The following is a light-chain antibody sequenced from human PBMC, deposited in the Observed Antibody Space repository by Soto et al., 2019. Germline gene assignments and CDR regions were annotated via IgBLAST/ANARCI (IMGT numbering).Light chain of an antibody. J-gene: IGKJ5*01. CDR2: AAS. Sequence: DIPMTQSPSSLSASVCDRVTITCRASQGIGSDLGWYQQKPGKVPRLLIYAASTLQSGVPSRFSGSGSGTDLTLTISSRQPEDVGTYYCQKYNAFPLTVGQGTRLEIK. V-gene: IGKV1-27*01. CDR3: QKYNAFPLT. CDR1: QGIGSD.